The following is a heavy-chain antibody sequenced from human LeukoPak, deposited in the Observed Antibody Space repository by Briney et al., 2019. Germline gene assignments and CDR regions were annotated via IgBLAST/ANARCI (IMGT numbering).Heavy chain of an antibody. CDR3: AKVVTGYCSTTSCPFDS. CDR1: GFTFSTYG. CDR2: IRYDGSNK. Sequence: GGSLRLSCAASGFTFSTYGMDWVRQAPGKGLEWVAYIRYDGSNKNYADSVKGLFTISRDNSKNTLYLQMSSLRAEDTAVYYCAKVVTGYCSTTSCPFDSWGQGTLVTVSS. D-gene: IGHD2-2*01. J-gene: IGHJ4*02. V-gene: IGHV3-30*02.